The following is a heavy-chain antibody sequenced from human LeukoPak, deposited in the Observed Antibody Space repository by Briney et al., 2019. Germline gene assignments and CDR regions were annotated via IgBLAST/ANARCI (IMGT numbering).Heavy chain of an antibody. Sequence: PSETLSLTCTVSGGSISSYYWSWIRQPPGKGVEWIGYIYYSGSTNYNPSLKSRVTISVDTSKNQFSLKLSSVTAADTAVYYCARGVAAAGASYYFDYWGQGTLVTVSS. V-gene: IGHV4-59*01. CDR2: IYYSGST. D-gene: IGHD6-13*01. J-gene: IGHJ4*02. CDR3: ARGVAAAGASYYFDY. CDR1: GGSISSYY.